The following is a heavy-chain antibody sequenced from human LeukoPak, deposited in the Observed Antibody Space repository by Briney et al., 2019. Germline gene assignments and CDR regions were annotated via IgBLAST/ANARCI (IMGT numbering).Heavy chain of an antibody. V-gene: IGHV3-21*01. CDR3: ARVDRRYCSSTSCSRDY. Sequence: PGGSLRLSCAASGFTFGSYSMNWVRQAPGKGLEWVSSISSSSSYIYYADSVKGRFTISRDNAKNSLYLQMNSLRAEDTAVYCCARVDRRYCSSTSCSRDYWGQGTLVTVSS. CDR1: GFTFGSYS. D-gene: IGHD2-2*01. CDR2: ISSSSSYI. J-gene: IGHJ4*02.